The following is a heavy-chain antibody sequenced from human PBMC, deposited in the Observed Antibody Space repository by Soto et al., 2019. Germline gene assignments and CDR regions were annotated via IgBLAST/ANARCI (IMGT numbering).Heavy chain of an antibody. CDR3: AREDPSYGSSLEN. Sequence: ASVEVSCKXSGYTFTSYDINWVRQATGQGLEWMGWMNPNSGNTGYAQKFQGRVTMTRNTSISTAYMELSSLRSEDTAVYYCAREDPSYGSSLENWGQGTLVTVS. D-gene: IGHD6-13*01. V-gene: IGHV1-8*01. CDR2: MNPNSGNT. CDR1: GYTFTSYD. J-gene: IGHJ4*02.